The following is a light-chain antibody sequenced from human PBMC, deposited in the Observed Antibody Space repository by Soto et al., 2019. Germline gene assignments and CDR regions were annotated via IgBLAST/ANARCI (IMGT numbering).Light chain of an antibody. V-gene: IGLV2-14*01. CDR3: SSYTTSANYV. CDR2: DVS. CDR1: SSDVGAYNY. Sequence: QSVLTQPASVSGSPGQSITISCTGTSSDVGAYNYVSWYQQHPGKAPKLMIYDVSNRPSGVSNRFSGSKSGNTASLTISGLQAEDGADYYCSSYTTSANYVFGTGTKVTVL. J-gene: IGLJ1*01.